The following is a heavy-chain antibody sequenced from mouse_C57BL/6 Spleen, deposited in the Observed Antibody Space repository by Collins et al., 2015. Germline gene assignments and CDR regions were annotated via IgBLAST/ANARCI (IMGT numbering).Heavy chain of an antibody. Sequence: EVQLQQSGPDLVKPGASVKMSCKASGYTFTDYNMHWVKQSHGKSLEWIGVINPYNGGTSYNQKFKGKATLTVDKSSSTAYMELNSLTSEDSAVYYCARRDGSSCHYFDYWGQGTTLTVSS. V-gene: IGHV1-19*01. CDR2: INPYNGGT. CDR3: ARRDGSSCHYFDY. J-gene: IGHJ2*01. CDR1: GYTFTDYN. D-gene: IGHD1-1*01.